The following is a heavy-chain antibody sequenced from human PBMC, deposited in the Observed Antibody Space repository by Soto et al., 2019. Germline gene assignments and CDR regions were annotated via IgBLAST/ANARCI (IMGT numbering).Heavy chain of an antibody. CDR1: GYTFTSYA. CDR2: INAGNGNT. CDR3: ARDSDSSGWYTSSLFDY. J-gene: IGHJ4*02. V-gene: IGHV1-3*01. Sequence: ASVKVSCKASGYTFTSYAMHWVRQAPGQRLEWMGWINAGNGNTKYSQKFQGRVTITRDTSASTAYMELSSLRSEDTAVYYCARDSDSSGWYTSSLFDYWGQGTLVTVSS. D-gene: IGHD6-19*01.